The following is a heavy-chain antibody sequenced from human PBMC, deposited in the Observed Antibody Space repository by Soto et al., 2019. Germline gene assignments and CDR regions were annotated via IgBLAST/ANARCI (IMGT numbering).Heavy chain of an antibody. CDR3: ARAGYCSSTSCSDAFDI. J-gene: IGHJ3*02. V-gene: IGHV1-3*01. Sequence: QVQFVQSGAELKKPGASVKVSCKASGYTFTNYAMHWVRQAPGQRLEWMGWINAGNGNTKYSQKFQGRVTITRDTSARTAYVELISLRSDDTAVYYCARAGYCSSTSCSDAFDIWGQGTLVTVSS. D-gene: IGHD2-2*01. CDR2: INAGNGNT. CDR1: GYTFTNYA.